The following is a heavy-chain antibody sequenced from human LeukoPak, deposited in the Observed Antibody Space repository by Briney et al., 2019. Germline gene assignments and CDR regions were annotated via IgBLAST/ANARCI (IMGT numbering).Heavy chain of an antibody. CDR2: INPNSDGT. D-gene: IGHD6-6*01. CDR1: GYTFTGYY. CDR3: ARKRTAAPLDY. V-gene: IGHV1-2*02. J-gene: IGHJ4*02. Sequence: GASVKVSCKASGYTFTGYYMHWVRQAPGQGLEWMGWINPNSDGTNCAQKFQGRVTMTRDTSISTAYMELSSLRPDDTAVYYCARKRTAAPLDYWGQGTLVTVSS.